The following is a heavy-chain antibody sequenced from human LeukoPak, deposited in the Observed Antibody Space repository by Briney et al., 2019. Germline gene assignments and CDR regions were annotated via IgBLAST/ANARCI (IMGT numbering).Heavy chain of an antibody. CDR3: ARDDYSRSYNWLDP. CDR1: GGSISRYY. D-gene: IGHD3-16*01. J-gene: IGHJ5*02. V-gene: IGHV4-59*01. CDR2: TYYSGTT. Sequence: SETLSLNCTVSGGSISRYYWSWIRQPPGKGLEWIGYTYYSGTTNYNPSLKSRVTISVDTSKNQFSLKLTSVTAADTAVYYCARDDYSRSYNWLDPWGQGTLVTVSS.